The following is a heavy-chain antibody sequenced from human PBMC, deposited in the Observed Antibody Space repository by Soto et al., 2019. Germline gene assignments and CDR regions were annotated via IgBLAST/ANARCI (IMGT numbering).Heavy chain of an antibody. CDR3: ARGIWTMTRGAYYFDN. J-gene: IGHJ4*02. CDR1: GYTFIRSA. V-gene: IGHV1-3*01. D-gene: IGHD3-10*01. Sequence: SVKVSCKASGYTFIRSAMDWVRQAPGQRLEWMGWVNAGNGNTKYSQKFQGRVTITRDTSASTAYMELSSLTSEDTAVYYCARGIWTMTRGAYYFDNWGQGTLVTVSS. CDR2: VNAGNGNT.